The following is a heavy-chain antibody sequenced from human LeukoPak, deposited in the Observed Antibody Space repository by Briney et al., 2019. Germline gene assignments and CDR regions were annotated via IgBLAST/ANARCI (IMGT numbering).Heavy chain of an antibody. D-gene: IGHD6-19*01. CDR1: GYPFTTYA. CDR3: ARAPSSGWYYDY. CDR2: VSAGDGNT. Sequence: ASVKVSCKTSGYPFTTYAIHWMRQAPGQGLEWMGCVSAGDGNTKSSQNFQGRVTITRDTSANTAYMELSSLRSEDTAVFYCARAPSSGWYYDYWGQGTLVSVSS. J-gene: IGHJ4*02. V-gene: IGHV1-3*01.